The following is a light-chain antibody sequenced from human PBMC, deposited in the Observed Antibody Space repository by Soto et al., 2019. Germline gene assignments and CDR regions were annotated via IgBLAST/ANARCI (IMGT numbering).Light chain of an antibody. CDR1: QGISNY. CDR3: QQYNSS. CDR2: KAS. J-gene: IGKJ3*01. V-gene: IGKV1-5*03. Sequence: DIQMTQSPSSLSASVGDRVTITCRASQGISNYLAWYQHKPGKAPKLLISKASNLESGVPSRFSGSGSGTEFTLTISSLQPDDFATYYCQQYNSSFGPGTKVDIK.